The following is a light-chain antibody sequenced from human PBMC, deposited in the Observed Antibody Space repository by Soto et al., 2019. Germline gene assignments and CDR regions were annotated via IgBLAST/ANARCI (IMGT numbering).Light chain of an antibody. CDR1: QSVSSN. Sequence: EIGMTQSPVTLSVSPGERATLSCRASQSVSSNLAWYQQKPGQAPRLLIYGASTRATGISARFSGSGSGTEFTLTISSLQSEDFAVYYCQQYNNWRWTFGQGTKVEIK. CDR2: GAS. CDR3: QQYNNWRWT. V-gene: IGKV3-15*01. J-gene: IGKJ1*01.